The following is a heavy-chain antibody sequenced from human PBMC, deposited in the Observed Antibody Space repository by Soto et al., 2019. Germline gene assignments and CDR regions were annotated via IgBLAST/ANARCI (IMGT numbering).Heavy chain of an antibody. V-gene: IGHV1-18*01. Sequence: QVQLVQSGAEVKKPGASVKVSCKASGYTFTSYGISWVRQAPGQGLEWMGWISAYNGNTNYAQKLQGRVTMTTDASTSTAYVELRGLRSDDTAVYYCARDHPLEIAAAGQPNLDYWGQGTLVTVSS. J-gene: IGHJ4*02. CDR1: GYTFTSYG. D-gene: IGHD6-13*01. CDR3: ARDHPLEIAAAGQPNLDY. CDR2: ISAYNGNT.